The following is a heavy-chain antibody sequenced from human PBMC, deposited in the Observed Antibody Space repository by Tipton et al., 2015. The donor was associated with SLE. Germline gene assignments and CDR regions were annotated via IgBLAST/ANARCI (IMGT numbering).Heavy chain of an antibody. V-gene: IGHV4-39*07. D-gene: IGHD6-6*01. J-gene: IGHJ6*02. CDR1: DGSIRSTNYY. Sequence: LRLSCTVSDGSIRSTNYYWGWIRQPPGKGLEWIGSIYYTGNTFYNPSLKSRVVLSIDTSKSHFSLEMKSVTAADTAVYYCASEYSSAVGMDVWGQGTTVIVSS. CDR2: IYYTGNT. CDR3: ASEYSSAVGMDV.